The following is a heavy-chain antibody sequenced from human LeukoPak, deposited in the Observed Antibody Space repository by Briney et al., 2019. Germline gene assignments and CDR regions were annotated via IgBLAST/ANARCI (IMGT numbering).Heavy chain of an antibody. CDR3: ARDRDRYGPIGDAFDI. D-gene: IGHD5-18*01. CDR1: GFTFSTYN. CDR2: ITSSSSYI. Sequence: GGSLRLSCAASGFTFSTYNINWVRQAPGKGLEWVSSITSSSSYIYYADSVKGRFTISRDNAKNSLYLQMNSLRAEDTAVYYCARDRDRYGPIGDAFDIWGQGTMVTVSS. J-gene: IGHJ3*02. V-gene: IGHV3-21*01.